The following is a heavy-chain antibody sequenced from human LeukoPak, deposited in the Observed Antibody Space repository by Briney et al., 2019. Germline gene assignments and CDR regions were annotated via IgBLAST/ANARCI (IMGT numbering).Heavy chain of an antibody. CDR2: IKSKTDGGTT. Sequence: AGGCLRLSCAASGITFSNAWMSWVRQAPGKGRGWVGRIKSKTDGGTTDYAAPVKDRFTFSRDDSKNTLYLQMNNLQTEDTAVYYCTTSLSGYDFLFDYWGQGTLVTVSS. V-gene: IGHV3-15*01. CDR1: GITFSNAW. J-gene: IGHJ4*02. CDR3: TTSLSGYDFLFDY. D-gene: IGHD5-12*01.